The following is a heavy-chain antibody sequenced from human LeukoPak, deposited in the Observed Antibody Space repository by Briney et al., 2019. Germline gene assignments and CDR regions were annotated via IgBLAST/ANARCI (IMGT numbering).Heavy chain of an antibody. Sequence: ASMKVSCKASGYTFTSYGISWVRQAPGQGLEWMGWINPYSGGTNFAQKFRGGVTMTRDTSISTAYMDLSRLRSDDTAIYYCATLTTTKTTSLYHFSSWGQGTLVTVSS. CDR2: INPYSGGT. D-gene: IGHD4-17*01. J-gene: IGHJ4*02. CDR3: ATLTTTKTTSLYHFSS. CDR1: GYTFTSYG. V-gene: IGHV1-2*02.